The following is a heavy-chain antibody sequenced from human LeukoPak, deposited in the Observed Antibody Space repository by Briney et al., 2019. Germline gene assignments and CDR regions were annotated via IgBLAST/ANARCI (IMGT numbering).Heavy chain of an antibody. CDR2: LIPIFGTA. CDR3: ASPRAARKAPFDY. CDR1: GASFSSYA. D-gene: IGHD6-6*01. J-gene: IGHJ4*02. V-gene: IGHV1-69*05. Sequence: SVKVSCNASGASFSSYANSWVRQAPGPALEWMGGLIPIFGTANYTQMFQGRVTITTNESTSTAYMELSSLKSEDTAVYYFASPRAARKAPFDYWGQGALVTVSS.